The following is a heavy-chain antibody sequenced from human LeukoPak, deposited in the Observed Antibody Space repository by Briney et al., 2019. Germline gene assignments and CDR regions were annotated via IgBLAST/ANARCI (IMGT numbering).Heavy chain of an antibody. V-gene: IGHV4-59*01. CDR2: MYYSGST. CDR3: ARDVVAAVGTWDY. D-gene: IGHD6-13*01. J-gene: IGHJ4*02. CDR1: GGSISSYY. Sequence: PSETLSLTCTVSGGSISSYYWSWIRQPPGKGLEWIGYMYYSGSTNYNPSLKSRVTISVDTSKNQFSLKLSSVTAADTAVYYCARDVVAAVGTWDYWGQGTLVTVSS.